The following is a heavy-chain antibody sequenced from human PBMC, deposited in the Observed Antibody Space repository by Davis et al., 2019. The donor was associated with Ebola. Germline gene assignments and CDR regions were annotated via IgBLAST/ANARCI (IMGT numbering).Heavy chain of an antibody. J-gene: IGHJ4*02. V-gene: IGHV3-48*02. Sequence: PGGSLRLSCAASGFTVSSNYMSWVRQAPGKGLEWVSYISSSSSTIYYADSVKGRFTISRDNAKNSLYLQMNSLRDEDTAVYYCARGQFWSGYYPGDYWGQGTLVTVSS. CDR3: ARGQFWSGYYPGDY. D-gene: IGHD3-3*01. CDR1: GFTVSSNY. CDR2: ISSSSSTI.